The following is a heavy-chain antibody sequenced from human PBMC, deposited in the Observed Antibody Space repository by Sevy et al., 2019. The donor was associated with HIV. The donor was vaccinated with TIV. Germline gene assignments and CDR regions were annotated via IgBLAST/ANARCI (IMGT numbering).Heavy chain of an antibody. J-gene: IGHJ4*02. D-gene: IGHD2-15*01. CDR3: AARKDDFDC. CDR1: GFTFSDFA. V-gene: IGHV3-23*01. Sequence: GGSLRLSCAASGFTFSDFAMSWVCQAPGKGLEWVSAISGSGTKTYYSDSVRGRFTISRDNSKNTQYLQMNSLRTEDTAVYYCAARKDDFDCWGQGTLVTVSS. CDR2: ISGSGTKT.